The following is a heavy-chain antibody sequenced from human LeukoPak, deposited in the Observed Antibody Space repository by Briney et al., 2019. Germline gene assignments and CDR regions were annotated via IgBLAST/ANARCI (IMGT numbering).Heavy chain of an antibody. D-gene: IGHD2-2*02. Sequence: PGGSLRLSCAASGFTFSRHWMDWVRQAPGKGLEWVANINEDGSVKQYVDSVKGRFTISRDNAKNSLYLQMNSLRAEDTAVYYCARGGLYCSSTSCYMEIDYWGQGTLVTVSS. CDR1: GFTFSRHW. CDR3: ARGGLYCSSTSCYMEIDY. CDR2: INEDGSVK. J-gene: IGHJ4*02. V-gene: IGHV3-7*01.